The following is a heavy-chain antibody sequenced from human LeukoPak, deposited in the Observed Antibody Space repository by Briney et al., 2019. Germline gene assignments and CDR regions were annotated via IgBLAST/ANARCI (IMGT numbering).Heavy chain of an antibody. V-gene: IGHV3-23*01. CDR1: GFTFSSYA. CDR3: AKGIESSGSYYTCFDY. Sequence: GGSLRLSCAASGFTFSSYAMSWVRQAPGKGLEWVSAISGSGGAKYYADSVKGRFTISRDNSKNTLYLQMNSLRAEDTAVYYCAKGIESSGSYYTCFDYWGQGSLVTVSS. J-gene: IGHJ4*02. CDR2: ISGSGGAK. D-gene: IGHD1-26*01.